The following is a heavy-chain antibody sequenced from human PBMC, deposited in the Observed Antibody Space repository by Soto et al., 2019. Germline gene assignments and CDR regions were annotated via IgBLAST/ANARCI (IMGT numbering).Heavy chain of an antibody. V-gene: IGHV4-61*01. J-gene: IGHJ5*02. CDR1: GGAVSSGTYY. Sequence: SETLSLTCTVSGGAVSSGTYYWIWIRHPPGKGLEWIGHIYFTGSTNYNPSLKSRVTMSLDTSRNQFSLKLSSVTAADTAVYYCTRGPPRVQWFDPWGLGTLVTVSS. CDR3: TRGPPRVQWFDP. CDR2: IYFTGST.